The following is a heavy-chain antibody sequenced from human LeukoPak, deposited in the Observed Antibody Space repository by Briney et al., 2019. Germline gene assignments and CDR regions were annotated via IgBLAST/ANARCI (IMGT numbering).Heavy chain of an antibody. CDR2: IIPILGIA. V-gene: IGHV1-69*04. CDR3: ARERSGTAHIVVVTAKGGYFDY. D-gene: IGHD2-21*02. CDR1: GGTFSSYA. Sequence: ASVKVSCKASGGTFSSYAISWVRQAPGQGLEWMGRIIPILGIANYAQKFQGRVTITADKSTSTAYMELNSLRSEDTAVYYCARERSGTAHIVVVTAKGGYFDYWGQGTLVTVSS. J-gene: IGHJ4*02.